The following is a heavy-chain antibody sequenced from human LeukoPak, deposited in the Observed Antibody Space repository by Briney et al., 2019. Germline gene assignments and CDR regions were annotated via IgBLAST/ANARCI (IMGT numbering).Heavy chain of an antibody. CDR3: ARGDFWSGYFTDYYGMDV. CDR2: IWYDGSNK. V-gene: IGHV3-33*01. J-gene: IGHJ6*02. Sequence: GGSLRHSCAASGFTFSSYGMHWVRQAPGKGLEWVAVIWYDGSNKYYADSVKGRFTISRDNSKNTLYLQMNSLRAEDTAVYYCARGDFWSGYFTDYYGMDVWGQGTTVTVSS. D-gene: IGHD3-3*01. CDR1: GFTFSSYG.